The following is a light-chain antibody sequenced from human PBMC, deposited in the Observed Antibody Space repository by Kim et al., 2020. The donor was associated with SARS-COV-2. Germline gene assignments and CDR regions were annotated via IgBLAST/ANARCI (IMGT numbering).Light chain of an antibody. CDR1: SSDVGNYNY. V-gene: IGLV2-14*01. CDR2: EVS. Sequence: QSALTQPASVSGSPGQSITISCTGTSSDVGNYNYVSWYQQYPGKAPKLIIYEVSGRPSGVSNRFSGSKSGNTASLTISGLQTEDEADYYCSSYTTARTRVFGTGTKVTVL. CDR3: SSYTTARTRV. J-gene: IGLJ1*01.